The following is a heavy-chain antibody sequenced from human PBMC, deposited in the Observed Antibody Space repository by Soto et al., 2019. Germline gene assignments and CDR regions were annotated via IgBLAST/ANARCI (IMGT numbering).Heavy chain of an antibody. CDR2: IYYSGST. CDR3: AGGVAYDFWSGYYYYYYGMDV. CDR1: GGSISSYY. J-gene: IGHJ6*02. Sequence: KPSETLSLTCTVSGGSISSYYWSWIRQPPGKGLEWIGYIYYSGSTNYNPSLKSRVTISVDTSKNQFSLKLSSVTAADTAVYYCAGGVAYDFWSGYYYYYYGMDVWGQGTTVTVS. D-gene: IGHD3-3*01. V-gene: IGHV4-59*01.